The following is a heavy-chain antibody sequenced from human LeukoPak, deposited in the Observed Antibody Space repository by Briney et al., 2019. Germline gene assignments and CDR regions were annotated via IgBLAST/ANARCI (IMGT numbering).Heavy chain of an antibody. Sequence: ASVKVSCKASGYAFTSYYMHWVRQAPGQGLEWMGMIYPRDGSTSYAQKFQGRVTVTRDTSTSTVHMELSGLRSEDTAVYYCARDQEGFDYWGQGTLVTVSS. V-gene: IGHV1-46*01. J-gene: IGHJ4*02. CDR2: IYPRDGST. CDR3: ARDQEGFDY. CDR1: GYAFTSYY.